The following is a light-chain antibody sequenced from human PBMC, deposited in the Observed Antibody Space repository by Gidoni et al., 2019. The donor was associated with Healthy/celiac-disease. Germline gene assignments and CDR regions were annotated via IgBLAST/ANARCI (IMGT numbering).Light chain of an antibody. J-gene: IGKJ1*01. Sequence: DIQTTSSPSTLSASVGDRVTITCRASQSISSWLAWYQQKPGKAPKLLIYKASSLESGVPSRFSGSGSGTEFTLTISSLQPDDFATYYCQQYNSYSRTFAQXTKVEIK. CDR1: QSISSW. V-gene: IGKV1-5*03. CDR2: KAS. CDR3: QQYNSYSRT.